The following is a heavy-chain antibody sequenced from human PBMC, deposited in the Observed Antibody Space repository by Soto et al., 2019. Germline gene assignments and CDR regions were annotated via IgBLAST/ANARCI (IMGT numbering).Heavy chain of an antibody. V-gene: IGHV3-30-3*01. J-gene: IGHJ6*02. Sequence: GGSLRLSCAASGFTFSTYAMHWVRQAPGKGLEWVTVISYDGSNKYYADSVKGRFTISRDNSKNTLYLQMNSLKTEDTAVYYCAREEASGSSGLTYHYYYNGMDVWGQGTTVTVSS. CDR2: ISYDGSNK. CDR3: AREEASGSSGLTYHYYYNGMDV. D-gene: IGHD3-10*01. CDR1: GFTFSTYA.